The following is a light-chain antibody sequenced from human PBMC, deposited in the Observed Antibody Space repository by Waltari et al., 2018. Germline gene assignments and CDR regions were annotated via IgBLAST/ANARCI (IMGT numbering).Light chain of an antibody. Sequence: EIVLTQSPATLSLSPGERATLSCRASQCVGRYLAWYQQKPGQAPRLLIYDASIRATGIPDRFSGSGSGTDFSLTISRLEPEDFAVYYCQKYVSLPATFGQGTKVEIK. V-gene: IGKV3-20*01. J-gene: IGKJ1*01. CDR1: QCVGRY. CDR2: DAS. CDR3: QKYVSLPAT.